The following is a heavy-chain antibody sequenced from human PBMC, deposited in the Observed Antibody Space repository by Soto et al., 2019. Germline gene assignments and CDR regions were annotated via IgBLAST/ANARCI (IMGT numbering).Heavy chain of an antibody. CDR1: GLTFSDSA. J-gene: IGHJ6*02. V-gene: IGHV3-73*02. CDR2: IRSKTNNYAT. CDR3: TRPDHELRFNYYNGIDV. D-gene: IGHD5-12*01. Sequence: EVQLVESGGGLVQPGGSLKLSCAASGLTFSDSAIHWVRQASGKGLEWVGRIRSKTNNYATTYAASVKGRFTISRDDLQSTTYLQLNSLKTDDTAVYDCTRPDHELRFNYYNGIDVWGQGTTVTVSS.